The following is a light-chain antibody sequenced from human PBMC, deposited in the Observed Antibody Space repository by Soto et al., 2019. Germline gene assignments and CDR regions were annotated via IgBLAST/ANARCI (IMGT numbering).Light chain of an antibody. CDR1: SSDVGGYNY. V-gene: IGLV2-14*01. Sequence: QSALTQPASVSGSPGQSITISCTGTSSDVGGYNYVSWYQQHPGKAPKLMIYEVSNQPSGVSHRFSGSKSGNTASLTISGLQAGDEADYYCSSYTSSSTLMVFGGGTKLTVL. J-gene: IGLJ2*01. CDR3: SSYTSSSTLMV. CDR2: EVS.